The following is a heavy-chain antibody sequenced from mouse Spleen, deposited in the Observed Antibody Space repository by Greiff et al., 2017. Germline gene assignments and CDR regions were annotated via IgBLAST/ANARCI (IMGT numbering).Heavy chain of an antibody. D-gene: IGHD1-1*01. Sequence: VQLKQSGAELVRPGASVTLSCTASGFNITDYYMHWVKQRTEQGLEWIGRIDPEDGETKYAPKFPGKATITADTSSNTAYLQLSSLTSEDTAVYYCARGYYGSSAWFAYWGQGTLVTVSA. J-gene: IGHJ3*01. V-gene: IGHV14-2*01. CDR3: ARGYYGSSAWFAY. CDR2: IDPEDGET. CDR1: GFNITDYY.